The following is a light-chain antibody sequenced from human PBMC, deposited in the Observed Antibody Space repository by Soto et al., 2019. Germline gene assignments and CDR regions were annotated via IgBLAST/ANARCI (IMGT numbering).Light chain of an antibody. Sequence: DIQMTQCPSTLSASIGERVTITCRASQSISTWLAWYQQKSGKAPKVLIYDASRLEAGVPSRFSGSGSGTEFTLTISSLQPDDFATYYCQQYNSYSWTFGQGTKVDIK. CDR3: QQYNSYSWT. CDR2: DAS. J-gene: IGKJ1*01. V-gene: IGKV1-5*01. CDR1: QSISTW.